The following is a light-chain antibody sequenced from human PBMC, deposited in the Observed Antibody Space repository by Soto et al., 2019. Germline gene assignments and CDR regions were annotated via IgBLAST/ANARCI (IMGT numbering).Light chain of an antibody. CDR2: GNS. J-gene: IGLJ1*01. Sequence: QSALTQPPSVSGAPGQRVTISCTGSSSNIGAGYDVHWYQQLPGTAPKLLIYGNSNRPSGVPDRFSGSKSGTSASLAITGLQAEDEVVYYCPSYDRRLICFYVFGPGTKLNV. CDR3: PSYDRRLICFYV. CDR1: SSNIGAGYD. V-gene: IGLV1-40*01.